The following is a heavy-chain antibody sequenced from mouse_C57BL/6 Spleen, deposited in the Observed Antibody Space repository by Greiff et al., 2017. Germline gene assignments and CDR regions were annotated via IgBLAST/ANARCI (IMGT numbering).Heavy chain of an antibody. Sequence: QVQLQQPGAELVRPGTSVKLSCKASGYTFTSYWMHWVKQRPGQGLEWIGVIDPSDSYTNYNQKFKGKATLTVDTSSSTAYMQLSSLTSEDSAVYYWARKGHYYGSSMYYFDYWGQGTTLTVSS. CDR3: ARKGHYYGSSMYYFDY. CDR2: IDPSDSYT. D-gene: IGHD1-1*01. V-gene: IGHV1-59*01. CDR1: GYTFTSYW. J-gene: IGHJ2*01.